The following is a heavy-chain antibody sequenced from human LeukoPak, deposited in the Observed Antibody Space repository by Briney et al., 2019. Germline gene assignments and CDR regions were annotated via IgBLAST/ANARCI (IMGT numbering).Heavy chain of an antibody. CDR3: ARDFYFGSGDAFDI. Sequence: PGGSLRLSCVGSGFSFDDSAMHWVRQAPGKGLEWVSRINGDGSNTTYADSVKGRFTISRDSPWNTLYLQMNSLRVEDTAVYFCARDFYFGSGDAFDIWGQGTMVTVSS. CDR2: INGDGSNT. D-gene: IGHD3-10*01. J-gene: IGHJ3*02. CDR1: GFSFDDSA. V-gene: IGHV3-74*03.